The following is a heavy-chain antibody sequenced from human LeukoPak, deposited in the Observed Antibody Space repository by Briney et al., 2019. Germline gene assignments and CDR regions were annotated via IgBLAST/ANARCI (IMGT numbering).Heavy chain of an antibody. V-gene: IGHV3-9*01. Sequence: GGSLRLSCAASGFTFDDYAMHWVRQAPGKGLEWVSGISWNSGSIGYADSVKGRFTISRDNAKNSLYLQMNSLRAEDTAVYYCARSDYDGGWFDPWGQGTLVTVSS. CDR2: ISWNSGSI. J-gene: IGHJ5*02. D-gene: IGHD3-22*01. CDR1: GFTFDDYA. CDR3: ARSDYDGGWFDP.